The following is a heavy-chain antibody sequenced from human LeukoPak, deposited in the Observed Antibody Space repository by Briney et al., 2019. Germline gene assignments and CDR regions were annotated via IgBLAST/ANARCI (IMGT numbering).Heavy chain of an antibody. CDR2: IYYSGST. D-gene: IGHD6-6*01. CDR3: ARGRSSSSPY. Sequence: PSETLSLTCTVPGGSISSYYWSWVRQPPGKGLEWIGYIYYSGSTNYNPSLKSRVTISVDTSKNQFSLKLSSVTAADTAVYYCARGRSSSSPYWGQGTLVTVSS. V-gene: IGHV4-59*01. CDR1: GGSISSYY. J-gene: IGHJ4*02.